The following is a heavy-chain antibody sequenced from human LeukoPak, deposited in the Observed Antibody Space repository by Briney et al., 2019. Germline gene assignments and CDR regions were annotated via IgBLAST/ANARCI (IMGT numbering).Heavy chain of an antibody. CDR3: ARDSRLLTLSIIDY. Sequence: SQALSLTCEISGDSVSSYSAAWNWIRQSPSRCLDWLGRAYYRSKWYNDYGVSVKSRITINPDTSKNQFSLQLNSVTPEDTAVYYCARDSRLLTLSIIDYWGQGTLVTVSS. CDR2: AYYRSKWYN. J-gene: IGHJ4*02. CDR1: GDSVSSYSAA. D-gene: IGHD3-10*01. V-gene: IGHV6-1*01.